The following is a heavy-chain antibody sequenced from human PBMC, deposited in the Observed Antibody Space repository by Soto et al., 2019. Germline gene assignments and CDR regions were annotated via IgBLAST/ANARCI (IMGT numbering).Heavy chain of an antibody. J-gene: IGHJ4*02. Sequence: SETLSLTCAVYGGSFSGYYWSWIRQPPGKGLGWIGEINHSGSTNYNPSLKSRVTISVDTSKNQFSLKLSSVTAADTAIYFCARLVYDTRLNYMYFDFWGQGALVTVSS. CDR2: INHSGST. CDR3: ARLVYDTRLNYMYFDF. CDR1: GGSFSGYY. D-gene: IGHD3-10*01. V-gene: IGHV4-34*01.